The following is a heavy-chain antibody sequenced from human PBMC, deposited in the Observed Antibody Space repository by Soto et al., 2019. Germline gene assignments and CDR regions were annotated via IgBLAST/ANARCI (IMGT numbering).Heavy chain of an antibody. V-gene: IGHV3-23*01. CDR1: GFIFSTYV. D-gene: IGHD3-10*01. CDR2: VSVSGGIT. Sequence: GGSLRLSCAASGFIFSTYVMTWVRQAPGKGLEWVSSVSVSGGITYYADSVKGRLTISRDNSKNMLYLQMNSLRAEDTAVYYCAKVTGGSGSDFWGQGTLVTVS. J-gene: IGHJ4*02. CDR3: AKVTGGSGSDF.